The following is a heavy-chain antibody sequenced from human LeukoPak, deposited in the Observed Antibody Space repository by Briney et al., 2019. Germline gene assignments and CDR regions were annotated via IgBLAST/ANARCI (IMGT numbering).Heavy chain of an antibody. CDR3: ARYEADYGDYNFDY. V-gene: IGHV4-59*01. CDR1: GGSISSYY. D-gene: IGHD4-17*01. J-gene: IGHJ4*02. Sequence: SETLFLTCTVSGGSISSYYWSWIRQPPGKGLEWIGYIYYSGSTNYNPSLKSRVTISVDTSKNQFSLKLSSVTAADTAVYYCARYEADYGDYNFDYWGQGTLVTVSS. CDR2: IYYSGST.